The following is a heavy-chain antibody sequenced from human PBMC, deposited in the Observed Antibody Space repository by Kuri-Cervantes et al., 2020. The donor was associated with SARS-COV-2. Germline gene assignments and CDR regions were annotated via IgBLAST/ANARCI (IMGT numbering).Heavy chain of an antibody. CDR3: ARAPPPASPRGGMDV. CDR2: ISYDGSNK. CDR1: GFTFSSYA. J-gene: IGHJ6*02. V-gene: IGHV3-30-3*01. D-gene: IGHD2-2*01. Sequence: GESPKISCAASGFTFSSYAMHWVRQAPGKGLEWVAVISYDGSNKYYADSVKGRFTISRDNSKNTLYLQMNSLRAEDTAVYYCARAPPPASPRGGMDVWGQGTTVTVSS.